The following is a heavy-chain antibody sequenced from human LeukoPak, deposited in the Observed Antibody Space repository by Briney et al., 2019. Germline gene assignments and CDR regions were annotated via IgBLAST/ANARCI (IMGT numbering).Heavy chain of an antibody. CDR3: ARDNGDYWFDY. J-gene: IGHJ4*02. Sequence: ASVSVSFKASGYTFTDYYMHWVRQAPGQGIEWMGWINPNSGGTNYAQKFQGRVTMTRDTSISTAYMELTRLRSDDTAVYYCARDNGDYWFDYWGQGTLVTVSS. CDR1: GYTFTDYY. CDR2: INPNSGGT. D-gene: IGHD4-17*01. V-gene: IGHV1-2*02.